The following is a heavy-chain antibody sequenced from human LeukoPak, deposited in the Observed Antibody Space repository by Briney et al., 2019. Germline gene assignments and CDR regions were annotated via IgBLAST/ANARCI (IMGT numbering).Heavy chain of an antibody. J-gene: IGHJ4*01. CDR2: IRSNAYGGTA. Sequence: GGSLRLSCTASEYNFGYYGMSWFRQAPGKGLEWAGFIRSNAYGGTAEYAASVKGRFTISRDDSKSIGYLQMNSLKTEDTAIYYCTRAVIAAAGLFFDYWGQGTLVTVSS. CDR3: TRAVIAAAGLFFDY. CDR1: EYNFGYYG. D-gene: IGHD6-13*01. V-gene: IGHV3-49*03.